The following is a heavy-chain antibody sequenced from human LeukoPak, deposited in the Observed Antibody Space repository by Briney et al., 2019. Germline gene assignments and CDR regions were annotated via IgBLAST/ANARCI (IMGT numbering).Heavy chain of an antibody. V-gene: IGHV4-4*09. J-gene: IGHJ3*02. Sequence: PSETLSLTCTVSGSSISSYYWSWIWQPPGKGLEWIGYIYTSGSTNYNPSLKSRVTISVDTSKNQFSLKLSSVTAADTAVYYCAKILGSGVWYGFDIWGQGTMVTVSS. D-gene: IGHD2-21*01. CDR2: IYTSGST. CDR1: GSSISSYY. CDR3: AKILGSGVWYGFDI.